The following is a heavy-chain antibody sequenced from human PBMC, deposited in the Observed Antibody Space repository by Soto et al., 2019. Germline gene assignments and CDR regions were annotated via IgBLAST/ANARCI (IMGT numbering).Heavy chain of an antibody. CDR1: GYSFTNYW. CDR2: IHPGDSDT. V-gene: IGHV5-51*03. J-gene: IGHJ5*02. Sequence: EVQLVQSGAEVKKAGESLKISCQGSGYSFTNYWVGWVRQIPGRGLEWMGIIHPGDSDTSYCTFFQGQVTLSADKSISSAYLQWSSLKASDTAMYHCSRHKRYSSTWFEGWFDPWGKGTLVTVSS. D-gene: IGHD6-13*01. CDR3: SRHKRYSSTWFEGWFDP.